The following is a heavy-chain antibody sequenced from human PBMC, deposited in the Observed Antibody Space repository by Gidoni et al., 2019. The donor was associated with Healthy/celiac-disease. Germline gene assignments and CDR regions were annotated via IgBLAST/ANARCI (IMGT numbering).Heavy chain of an antibody. CDR3: AKDLLYKWNNH. V-gene: IGHV3-30*18. CDR1: GFTFSSYG. Sequence: QVQLVESGGGVVQPGRSLRLSCAASGFTFSSYGMHWVRQAPGKGLEWLAVISYDGSNKYYADSVKGRFTISRDNSKNTLYLQMNSLRAEDTAVYYCAKDLLYKWNNHWGQGTLVTVSS. D-gene: IGHD1-20*01. CDR2: ISYDGSNK. J-gene: IGHJ4*02.